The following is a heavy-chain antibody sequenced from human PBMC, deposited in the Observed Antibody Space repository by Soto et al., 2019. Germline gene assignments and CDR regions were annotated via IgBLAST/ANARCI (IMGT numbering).Heavy chain of an antibody. D-gene: IGHD1-26*01. J-gene: IGHJ6*02. CDR1: GYTFTSYG. Sequence: DSVKVSCKASGYTFTSYGFSWVRQAPGQGLEWMGWVSAYNGDTNYPQKFQARVTMTTDTSTSTAYLDLRSLRSDDTAVYYWARSSGTYPPSRDYYGLDVWGQGTTVTVSS. CDR3: ARSSGTYPPSRDYYGLDV. CDR2: VSAYNGDT. V-gene: IGHV1-18*01.